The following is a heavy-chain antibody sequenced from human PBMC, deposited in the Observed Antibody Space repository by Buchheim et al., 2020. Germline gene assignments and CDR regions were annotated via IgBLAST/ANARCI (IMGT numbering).Heavy chain of an antibody. CDR1: GGSISSGGYY. CDR2: IYYSGST. Sequence: QVQLQESGPGLVKPSQTLSLTCTVSGGSISSGGYYWSWIRQHPGKGLEWIGYIYYSGSTYYNPSLKSRVTISVDKSKNQFPLNLSSVTAADTAVYYCARTPSIVGARVPYFDLWGRGTL. V-gene: IGHV4-31*03. J-gene: IGHJ2*01. D-gene: IGHD1-26*01. CDR3: ARTPSIVGARVPYFDL.